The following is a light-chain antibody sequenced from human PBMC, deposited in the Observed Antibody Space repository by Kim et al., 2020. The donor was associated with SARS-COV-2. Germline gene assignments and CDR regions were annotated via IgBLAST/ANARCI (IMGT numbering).Light chain of an antibody. Sequence: EIVLTQSPDTLSLSPGERATLSCRASQSVSSSYLAWYQQKPGQAPRLLIYGASNRATDIPDRFSGSGSGTDFTLTISRLEPEDFAVYYCQQYSSSPPYSFGQGTKLEI. CDR1: QSVSSSY. J-gene: IGKJ2*03. V-gene: IGKV3-20*01. CDR3: QQYSSSPPYS. CDR2: GAS.